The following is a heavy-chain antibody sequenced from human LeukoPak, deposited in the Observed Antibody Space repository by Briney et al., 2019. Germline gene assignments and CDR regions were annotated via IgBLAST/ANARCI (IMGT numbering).Heavy chain of an antibody. Sequence: APLKVSCKASGYTFSRYGISWARQAPGQWLEWMRWISGYNGNTKSAQMVQGRVTMTTDTSTSTAYMELRSLRSDDTAVYYCARATYCSSTSCYIRNDAFDIWGQGTMVTVSS. CDR2: ISGYNGNT. CDR1: GYTFSRYG. D-gene: IGHD2-2*02. J-gene: IGHJ3*02. V-gene: IGHV1-18*01. CDR3: ARATYCSSTSCYIRNDAFDI.